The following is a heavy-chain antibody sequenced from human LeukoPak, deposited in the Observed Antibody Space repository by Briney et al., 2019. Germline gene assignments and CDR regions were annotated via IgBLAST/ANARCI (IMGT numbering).Heavy chain of an antibody. CDR1: GYTFTSYS. J-gene: IGHJ4*02. CDR2: ISAYNGNT. Sequence: ASVKVSCKASGYTFTSYSISWVRQAPGQGLEWMGWISAYNGNTNYVQQLQGRVTMTTDTSTSTAYMELRSLRSDGTAVYYCAGGYTIGPGYFDYWGQGTLVTVSS. V-gene: IGHV1-18*01. CDR3: AGGYTIGPGYFDY. D-gene: IGHD6-19*01.